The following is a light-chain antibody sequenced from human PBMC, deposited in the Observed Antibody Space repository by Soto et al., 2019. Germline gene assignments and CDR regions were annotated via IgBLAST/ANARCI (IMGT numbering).Light chain of an antibody. Sequence: EIVLTQSPGTLSLSPGERATLSCRASQSVSSSYLAWYQQKPGQAPRLLIYSASSRATGIPDRFSGSGSGTDFTLTISRLEPEDFAVYYCQQYGSSPWTFGQGTKWIS. V-gene: IGKV3-20*01. J-gene: IGKJ1*01. CDR2: SAS. CDR1: QSVSSSY. CDR3: QQYGSSPWT.